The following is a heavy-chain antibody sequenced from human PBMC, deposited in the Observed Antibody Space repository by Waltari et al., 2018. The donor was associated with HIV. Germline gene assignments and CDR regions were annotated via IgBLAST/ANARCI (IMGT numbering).Heavy chain of an antibody. CDR2: ISSRERTI. V-gene: IGHV3-48*01. CDR1: GFNFGAYS. J-gene: IGHJ6*02. Sequence: EAQLVGSGGGLVHPGGSLRLSCVASGFNFGAYSMNWGRQAPGKVLVLISYISSRERTIHSADSGRGRFTLSSDSARNSLYLQMNSLRPEDTAVYYCARGDIPYYYGMDVWGQGTTVTVS. CDR3: ARGDIPYYYGMDV. D-gene: IGHD2-21*01.